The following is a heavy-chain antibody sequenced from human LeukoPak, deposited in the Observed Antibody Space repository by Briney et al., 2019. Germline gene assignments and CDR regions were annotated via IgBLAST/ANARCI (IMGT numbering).Heavy chain of an antibody. D-gene: IGHD1-26*01. J-gene: IGHJ4*02. CDR1: GYSISSGYY. Sequence: SETQSLTCAVSGYSISSGYYWGWIRQPPGKGLEWIGSIYQSGSTYYNPSLKSRLSISVDTSKKQSSLKLSSVTAADTAVYYCARGINSGSYWWVHYFDYWGQGTLVTVSS. CDR3: ARGINSGSYWWVHYFDY. CDR2: IYQSGST. V-gene: IGHV4-38-2*01.